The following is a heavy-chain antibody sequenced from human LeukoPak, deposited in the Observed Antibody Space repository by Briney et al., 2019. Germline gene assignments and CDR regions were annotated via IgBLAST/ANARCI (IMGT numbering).Heavy chain of an antibody. J-gene: IGHJ6*03. CDR2: IKSDGSST. CDR3: AKERVYSSSEHYYYYMDV. V-gene: IGHV3-74*01. Sequence: GGSLRLSCAASGFSFSSYWMHWVRQAPGKGLVWVARIKSDGSSTDYADYVKGRFTISRDSSKNTLYLQMNSLRAEDTAVYYCAKERVYSSSEHYYYYMDVWGKGTTVTVSS. D-gene: IGHD6-6*01. CDR1: GFSFSSYW.